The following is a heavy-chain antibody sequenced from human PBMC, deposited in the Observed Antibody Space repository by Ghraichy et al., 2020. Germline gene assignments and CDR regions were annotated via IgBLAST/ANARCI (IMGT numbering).Heavy chain of an antibody. D-gene: IGHD2-2*01. V-gene: IGHV3-15*07. J-gene: IGHJ6*02. CDR2: IKSKTDGGTT. Sequence: GESLNISCAASGFTFSNAWMNWVRQAPGKGLEWVGRIKSKTDGGTTDYAAPVKGRFTISRDDSKNTLYLQMNSLKTEDTAVYYCTTAWDIVVVPINWDYGMDVWGQGTTVTVSS. CDR1: GFTFSNAW. CDR3: TTAWDIVVVPINWDYGMDV.